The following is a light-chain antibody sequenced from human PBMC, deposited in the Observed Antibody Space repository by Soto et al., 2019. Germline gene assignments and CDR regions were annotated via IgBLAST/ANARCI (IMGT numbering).Light chain of an antibody. V-gene: IGKV1-39*01. Sequence: DIQMPQSPSSLSASVGARVTITCRASQSISRYSNWYQQKPGKAPKLLIYAASSLQSGVPSRFSGSGSGTEFTLTISSLQPEDFATYYCQQSYSTPPTFGQGTKVESK. CDR1: QSISRY. CDR2: AAS. CDR3: QQSYSTPPT. J-gene: IGKJ1*01.